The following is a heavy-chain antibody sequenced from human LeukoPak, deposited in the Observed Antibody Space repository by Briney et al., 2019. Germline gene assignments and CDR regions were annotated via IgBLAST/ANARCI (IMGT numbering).Heavy chain of an antibody. V-gene: IGHV4-4*02. Sequence: SETLSLTCAVSGGSISSSNWWSWVRQPPGKGLEWIGEIYHSGSTNYNPSLKSRVTISVDKSKNQFSLKLSSVTAADTAVYYCARVPLGYYDSSGYLSFDYWGQGTLVTVSS. CDR2: IYHSGST. CDR3: ARVPLGYYDSSGYLSFDY. J-gene: IGHJ4*02. D-gene: IGHD3-22*01. CDR1: GGSISSSNW.